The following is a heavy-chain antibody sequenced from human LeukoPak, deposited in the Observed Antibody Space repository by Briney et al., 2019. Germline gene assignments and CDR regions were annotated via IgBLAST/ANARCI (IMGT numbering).Heavy chain of an antibody. Sequence: SEALSLTCTVSGGSISSSSYYWGWIRQPPGKGLEWIGSIYYSGSTYHNPSLKSRVTISVDTSKNHFSLKLSSVTAADTAVYYCASLVVAARYFDYWGQGTLVTVSS. CDR3: ASLVVAARYFDY. V-gene: IGHV4-39*02. D-gene: IGHD6-6*01. CDR2: IYYSGST. J-gene: IGHJ4*02. CDR1: GGSISSSSYY.